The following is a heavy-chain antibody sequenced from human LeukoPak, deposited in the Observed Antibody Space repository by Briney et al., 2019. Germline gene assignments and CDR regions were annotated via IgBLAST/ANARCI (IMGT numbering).Heavy chain of an antibody. V-gene: IGHV1-18*01. Sequence: ASVKVSCKASGYTFTSYGISWVRQAPGQGLEWMGWISAYNGNTNYAQKLQGRVTMTTDTSTSTAYMELRSLRSDDTAVYYCARLYRGIAAADFDYWGQGTLVTVSS. J-gene: IGHJ4*02. CDR3: ARLYRGIAAADFDY. CDR1: GYTFTSYG. CDR2: ISAYNGNT. D-gene: IGHD6-13*01.